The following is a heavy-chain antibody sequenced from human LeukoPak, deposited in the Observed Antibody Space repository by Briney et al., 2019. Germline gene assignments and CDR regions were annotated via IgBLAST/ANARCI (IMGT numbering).Heavy chain of an antibody. Sequence: GGSLRLSCAASGFTFSSDSMNWVRQAPGKGLEWVSCISSSGSTIYYADSVKGRFTISRDNAKNSLYLQMNSLRAEDTAVYYCAIIYLIVGATTFDYWGQGTLVTVSS. D-gene: IGHD1-26*01. CDR2: ISSSGSTI. CDR3: AIIYLIVGATTFDY. V-gene: IGHV3-48*04. CDR1: GFTFSSDS. J-gene: IGHJ4*02.